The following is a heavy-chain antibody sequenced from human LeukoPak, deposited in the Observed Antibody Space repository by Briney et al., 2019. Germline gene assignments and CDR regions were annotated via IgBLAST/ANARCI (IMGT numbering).Heavy chain of an antibody. CDR2: IKQDGSEK. D-gene: IGHD2-2*01. J-gene: IGHJ4*02. V-gene: IGHV3-7*03. CDR3: ANDWDQLLYYFDY. CDR1: GFTFSSYW. Sequence: GGSLRLSCTASGFTFSSYWIIWVRQAPGKGLEWVANIKQDGSEKYYVDSVKGRFTISRDNAKNSLYLQMNSLRAEDTAVYYCANDWDQLLYYFDYWGQGTLVTVSS.